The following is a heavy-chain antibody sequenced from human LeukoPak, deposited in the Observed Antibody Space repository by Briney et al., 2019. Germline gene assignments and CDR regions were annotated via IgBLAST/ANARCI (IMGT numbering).Heavy chain of an antibody. Sequence: GWSVRLSCAASGFTFSNYGMHWVRQAPGKGLEWVAVIWYDGSNKYYADSVKGRFTISRDNSKNTLYLQMNSLSAEDTAMYYCAKGFRYFDWLLQEWGQGTLVTVSS. J-gene: IGHJ4*02. V-gene: IGHV3-33*06. CDR2: IWYDGSNK. CDR3: AKGFRYFDWLLQE. CDR1: GFTFSNYG. D-gene: IGHD3-9*01.